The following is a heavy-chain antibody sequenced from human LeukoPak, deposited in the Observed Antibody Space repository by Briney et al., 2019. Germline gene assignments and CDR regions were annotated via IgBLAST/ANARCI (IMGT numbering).Heavy chain of an antibody. CDR1: GFTFSNAW. D-gene: IGHD1-26*01. J-gene: IGHJ4*02. CDR2: IKSKTDGGTT. V-gene: IGHV3-15*07. Sequence: PGGSLRLSCAASGFTFSNAWMNWVRQAPGKGLEWVGRIKSKTDGGTTDYAAPVKGRFTISRDDSKNTLYLQMSSLKIEDTAVYLCTSEIEWEVLLYWGQGTLVTVSS. CDR3: TSEIEWEVLLY.